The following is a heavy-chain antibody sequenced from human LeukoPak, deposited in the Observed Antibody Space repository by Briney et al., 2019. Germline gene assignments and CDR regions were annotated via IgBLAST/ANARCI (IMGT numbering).Heavy chain of an antibody. Sequence: SETLSLTCAVYGGSFSGYYWSWIRQPPGKGLEWIGEINHSGSTNYNPSLKSRVTISVDTSKNQFSLKLSSVTAADTAVYYCAREGNRYYYDSSGYYPFDYWGQGTLVTVSS. J-gene: IGHJ4*02. D-gene: IGHD3-22*01. CDR1: GGSFSGYY. CDR2: INHSGST. V-gene: IGHV4-34*01. CDR3: AREGNRYYYDSSGYYPFDY.